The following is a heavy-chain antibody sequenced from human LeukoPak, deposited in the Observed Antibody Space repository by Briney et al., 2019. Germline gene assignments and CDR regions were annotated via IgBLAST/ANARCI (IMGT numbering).Heavy chain of an antibody. J-gene: IGHJ4*02. CDR2: IYSGGST. CDR3: ARDSEGGVDY. V-gene: IGHV3-66*01. Sequence: WGSLRLSCAASGFTVSSNYMSWVRQAPGKGLEWVSIIYSGGSTYYADSVKDRFTISRDNSKNTLYLQMNSLRAEDTAVYYCARDSEGGVDYWGQGALVSVSS. D-gene: IGHD1-26*01. CDR1: GFTVSSNY.